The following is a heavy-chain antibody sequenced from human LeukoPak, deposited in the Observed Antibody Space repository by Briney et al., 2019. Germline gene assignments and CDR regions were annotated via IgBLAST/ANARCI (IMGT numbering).Heavy chain of an antibody. V-gene: IGHV4-59*12. CDR1: GGSISSYY. CDR3: ARGRKYTSGYRVTELGSGYSDY. D-gene: IGHD5-18*01. CDR2: FYNSGST. J-gene: IGHJ4*02. Sequence: SETLSLTCTVSGGSISSYYWSWIRQPPGKGLEWIGHFYNSGSTNYNPSLKSRVTMSVDTSNNQFSLRLRSVTAADTAVYYCARGRKYTSGYRVTELGSGYSDYWGQGTLVTVSS.